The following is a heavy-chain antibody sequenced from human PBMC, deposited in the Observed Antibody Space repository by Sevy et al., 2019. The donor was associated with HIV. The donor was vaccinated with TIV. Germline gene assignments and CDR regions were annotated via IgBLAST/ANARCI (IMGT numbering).Heavy chain of an antibody. J-gene: IGHJ4*02. CDR1: GFTFSSYA. D-gene: IGHD3-22*01. CDR2: ISYDGSNK. CDR3: ARDRAYSDHYYDSSGLIDY. V-gene: IGHV3-30-3*01. Sequence: GGSLRLSCAASGFTFSSYAMHWVRQAPGKGLEWVAVISYDGSNKYYADSVKGRFTISRDNSKNTLYLQMNSLRAEDRAVYYGARDRAYSDHYYDSSGLIDYWGQGTLVTVSS.